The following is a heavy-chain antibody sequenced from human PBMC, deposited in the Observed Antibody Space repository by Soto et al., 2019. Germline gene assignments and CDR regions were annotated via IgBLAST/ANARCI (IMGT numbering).Heavy chain of an antibody. J-gene: IGHJ4*02. CDR3: AKGRGGCYGGDSFYY. CDR1: GFTYDDYD. Sequence: EVQLVESGGGLVKPGRSLRLSCAASGFTYDDYDMHWVRQAPGKGLEWVSAISWNSGRTAYADSVKGRFTISRDNAKNSLYLQICSLRAEDTALYQCAKGRGGCYGGDSFYYWCQGTLVTVSS. V-gene: IGHV3-9*01. CDR2: ISWNSGRT. D-gene: IGHD1-26*01.